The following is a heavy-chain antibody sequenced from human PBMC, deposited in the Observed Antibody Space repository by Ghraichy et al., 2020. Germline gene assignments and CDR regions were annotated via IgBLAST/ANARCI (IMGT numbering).Heavy chain of an antibody. CDR1: GFTFNTW. CDR2: INQDGTEK. J-gene: IGHJ4*02. V-gene: IGHV3-7*01. CDR3: ARDNTGTTFDY. D-gene: IGHD1-7*01. Sequence: GGSLRLSCAVSGFTFNTWMSWVRQAPGKGLEWVGQINQDGTEKYYVASMKGRFTISRDNAKTSLYLHMSSLRAEDTAVYYCARDNTGTTFDYWGQGTLVTVSS.